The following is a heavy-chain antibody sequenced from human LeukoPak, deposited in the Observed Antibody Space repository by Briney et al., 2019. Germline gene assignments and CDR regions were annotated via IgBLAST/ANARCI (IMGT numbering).Heavy chain of an antibody. CDR3: ARDEDIAAPPLYYYYMDV. CDR2: IYYSGST. V-gene: IGHV4-39*02. Sequence: SETLSLTCTVSGGSISSSSYYWGWIRQPPGKGLEWIGSIYYSGSTYYNPSLKSRVTISVDTSKNQFSLKLSSVTAADTAVYYCARDEDIAAPPLYYYYMDVWGKGTTVTVSS. J-gene: IGHJ6*03. D-gene: IGHD6-6*01. CDR1: GGSISSSSYY.